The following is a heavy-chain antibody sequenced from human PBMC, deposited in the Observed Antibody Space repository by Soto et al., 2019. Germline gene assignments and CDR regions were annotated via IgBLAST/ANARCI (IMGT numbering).Heavy chain of an antibody. Sequence: GGSLRLSCAASGFTFSTYDMSWVRQAPGKGLEWVSGISGRGDNTNYAGSVKGRLTISRDNSKNTLYLQMNSLRAEDTAVYYCTKETLGRDAFDIWGQGAMVTVSS. CDR3: TKETLGRDAFDI. V-gene: IGHV3-23*01. CDR2: ISGRGDNT. CDR1: GFTFSTYD. J-gene: IGHJ3*02. D-gene: IGHD7-27*01.